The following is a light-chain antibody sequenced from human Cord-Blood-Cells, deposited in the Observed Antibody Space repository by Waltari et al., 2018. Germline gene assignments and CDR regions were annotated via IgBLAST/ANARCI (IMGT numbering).Light chain of an antibody. Sequence: QSALTQPASVSGSPGQSIPLSCTGTSSDVGGYNYVSWYQQHPGKAPKLMIYDVINRPSGVSNRFSGSKSGNTASLTISGLQAEDEADYYCSSYTSSSSWVFGGGTKLTVL. CDR2: DVI. CDR3: SSYTSSSSWV. CDR1: SSDVGGYNY. V-gene: IGLV2-14*01. J-gene: IGLJ3*02.